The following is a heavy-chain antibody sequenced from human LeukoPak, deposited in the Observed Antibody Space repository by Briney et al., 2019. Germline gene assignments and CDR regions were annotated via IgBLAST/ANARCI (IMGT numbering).Heavy chain of an antibody. Sequence: RTGGSLRLSCAASGFTFSNAWMHWVRQAPGKGLEWVGRIKSKTDGGTTDYAAPVKGRFTISRDDSKNTLYLQMNSLKTEDTAVYYCTTDPNYYDSSGYFRVADYWGQGTLVTVSS. D-gene: IGHD3-22*01. V-gene: IGHV3-15*01. CDR2: IKSKTDGGTT. CDR3: TTDPNYYDSSGYFRVADY. CDR1: GFTFSNAW. J-gene: IGHJ4*02.